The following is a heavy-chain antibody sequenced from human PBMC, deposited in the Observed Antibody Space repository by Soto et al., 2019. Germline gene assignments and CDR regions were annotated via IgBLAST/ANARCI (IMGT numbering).Heavy chain of an antibody. CDR2: LGLIPRHT. D-gene: IGHD6-6*01. Sequence: GGSLRLSCAASGSTFTSSVMAWVRRPPGRGLEWISSLGLIPRHTFYADSVKGRFTISRDNSRTTLYLQMNSLRAEDTAVYYCAKSRIAARWYFDYWGQGTLVTVSS. V-gene: IGHV3-23*01. J-gene: IGHJ4*02. CDR1: GSTFTSSV. CDR3: AKSRIAARWYFDY.